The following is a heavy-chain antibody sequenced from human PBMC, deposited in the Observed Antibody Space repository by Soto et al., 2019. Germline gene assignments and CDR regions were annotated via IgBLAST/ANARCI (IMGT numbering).Heavy chain of an antibody. V-gene: IGHV1-69*12. CDR2: IIPIFGRA. J-gene: IGHJ2*01. D-gene: IGHD6-19*01. CDR1: GGTFSSYA. Sequence: QVQLVQSGAEVKKPGSSVKVSCKASGGTFSSYAISWVRQAPGQGLEWMGGIIPIFGRANYAQKFQGRVTSTAAASTSTAYMELSSLRSEDTAVYYCAQTLGLAVAGPGRFDLWGRGTLVTVSS. CDR3: AQTLGLAVAGPGRFDL.